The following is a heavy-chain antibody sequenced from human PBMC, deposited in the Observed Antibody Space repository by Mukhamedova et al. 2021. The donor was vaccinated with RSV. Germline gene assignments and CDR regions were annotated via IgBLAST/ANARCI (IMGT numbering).Heavy chain of an antibody. D-gene: IGHD2-15*01. J-gene: IGHJ4*02. CDR3: EGAAQ. V-gene: IGHV3-7*03. Sequence: ANIKADGSAKYYVDSVKGRFTISRDNAKNSLYLQMNSLRAEDTAEYYCEGAAQGGQGTLVTVSS. CDR2: IKADGSAK.